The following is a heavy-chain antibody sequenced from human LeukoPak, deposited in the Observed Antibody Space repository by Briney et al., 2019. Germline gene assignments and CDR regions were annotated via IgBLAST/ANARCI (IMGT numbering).Heavy chain of an antibody. D-gene: IGHD1-26*01. CDR2: IYYSGST. Sequence: PSETLSLTCTVSGGSISSSSFYGGWIRQPPGKGLEWIGSIYYSGSTYYNPSLKSRVTISVDTSKNQFSLKLSSVTAADTAVYYCGRVNSGSYANYYYHYMDVWGKGTTVTISS. V-gene: IGHV4-39*01. CDR3: GRVNSGSYANYYYHYMDV. J-gene: IGHJ6*03. CDR1: GGSISSSSFY.